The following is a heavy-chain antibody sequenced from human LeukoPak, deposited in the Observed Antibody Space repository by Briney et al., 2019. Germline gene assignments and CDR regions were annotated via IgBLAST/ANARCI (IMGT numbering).Heavy chain of an antibody. Sequence: GGSLRLSCAASGFTFSSYAMHWVRQAPGKGLEWVAVISYDGSNKYYADSVKGRFTISRDNAKNSLYLQMNSLRAEDTALYYCARDRMVRGVFDYWGRGTLVTVSS. J-gene: IGHJ4*02. V-gene: IGHV3-30*04. CDR2: ISYDGSNK. D-gene: IGHD3-10*01. CDR1: GFTFSSYA. CDR3: ARDRMVRGVFDY.